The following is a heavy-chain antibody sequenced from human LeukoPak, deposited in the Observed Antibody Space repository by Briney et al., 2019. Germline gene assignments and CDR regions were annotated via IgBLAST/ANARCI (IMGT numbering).Heavy chain of an antibody. J-gene: IGHJ3*02. CDR3: ARWWNAFDI. CDR2: ISGHGDST. D-gene: IGHD5-24*01. CDR1: GFTFHDYA. Sequence: PGGSLRLSCAASGFTFHDYAMHWVRQVPGKGLEWVSLISGHGDSTYYADSVKGRFTISRDSAKYSLYLQMNSLRDEDTAVYYCARWWNAFDIWGQGTMVTVSS. V-gene: IGHV3-43*02.